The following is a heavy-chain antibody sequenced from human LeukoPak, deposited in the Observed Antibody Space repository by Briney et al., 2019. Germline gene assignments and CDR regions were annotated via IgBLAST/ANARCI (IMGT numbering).Heavy chain of an antibody. CDR3: ARGGSSGFYNHFDS. CDR2: ISGSGGTT. J-gene: IGHJ4*02. D-gene: IGHD3-22*01. V-gene: IGHV3-23*01. Sequence: GGSLRLSCATSALTFSSYAMSWVRQAPGKGLEWVSTISGSGGTTYYADSVKGRVTISRDNSKNTLYLQTKSLRAEDTAVYYCARGGSSGFYNHFDSWGQGTLVTVSS. CDR1: ALTFSSYA.